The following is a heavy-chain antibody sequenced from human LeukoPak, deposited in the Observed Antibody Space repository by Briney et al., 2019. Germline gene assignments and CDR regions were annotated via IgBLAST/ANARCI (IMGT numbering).Heavy chain of an antibody. D-gene: IGHD6-13*01. CDR1: GFTFSSYA. Sequence: GGSLRLSCAASGFTFSSYAMSWVRQAPGKGLEWVSSISGSGGSTYYADSVKGRFTISRDNSKNTLYLQMNSLRAEDTAVYYCAKVYQQQLPGYYFDYWGQGTLVTVSS. CDR2: ISGSGGST. J-gene: IGHJ4*02. CDR3: AKVYQQQLPGYYFDY. V-gene: IGHV3-23*01.